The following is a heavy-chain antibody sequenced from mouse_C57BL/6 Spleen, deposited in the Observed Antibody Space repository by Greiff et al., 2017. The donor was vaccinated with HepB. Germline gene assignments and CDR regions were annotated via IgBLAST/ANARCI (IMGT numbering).Heavy chain of an antibody. Sequence: EVQLQQSGPELVKPGASVKISCKASGYTFTDYNMDWVKQSHGKSLEWIGDINPNNGGTIYNQKFKGKATLTVDKSSSTAYMELRSLTSEDTAVYYCAREDHYGSSFAYWGQGTLVTVSA. J-gene: IGHJ3*01. CDR2: INPNNGGT. D-gene: IGHD1-1*01. V-gene: IGHV1-18*01. CDR3: AREDHYGSSFAY. CDR1: GYTFTDYN.